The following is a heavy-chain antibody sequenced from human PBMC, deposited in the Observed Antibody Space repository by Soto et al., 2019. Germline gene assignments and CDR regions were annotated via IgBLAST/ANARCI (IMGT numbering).Heavy chain of an antibody. D-gene: IGHD3-16*01. CDR3: ARGGIPHDNSERRPPYYYYYYGMDV. CDR1: GYTFTSYG. J-gene: IGHJ6*02. V-gene: IGHV1-18*01. CDR2: ISAYNGNT. Sequence: ASVKVSCKASGYTFTSYGISWVRQAPGQGLEWMGWISAYNGNTNYAQKLQGRVTMTTDTSTSTAYMELRSLRSDDTAVYYCARGGIPHDNSERRPPYYYYYYGMDVWGQGTTVTVSS.